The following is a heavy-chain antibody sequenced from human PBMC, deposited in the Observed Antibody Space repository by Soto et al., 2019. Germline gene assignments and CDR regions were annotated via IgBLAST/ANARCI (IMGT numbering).Heavy chain of an antibody. CDR1: GYTFTGYY. D-gene: IGHD4-4*01. Sequence: ASVKVSCKACGYTFTGYYMHWVGQAPGQGLEWMGWINPNSGGTNYAQKFQGWVTMTRDTSISTAYMELSRLRSDDTAVYYCAYGYSTRKGFDPWGQGTLVTVSS. J-gene: IGHJ5*02. V-gene: IGHV1-2*04. CDR2: INPNSGGT. CDR3: AYGYSTRKGFDP.